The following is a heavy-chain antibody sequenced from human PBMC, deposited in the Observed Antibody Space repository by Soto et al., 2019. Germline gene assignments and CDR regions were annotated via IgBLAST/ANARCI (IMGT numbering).Heavy chain of an antibody. V-gene: IGHV3-30-3*01. Sequence: GGSLRRSCAASGFTFRSYAMHWVRQAPGKGLEWVAVISYDGSNKYYADSVKGRFTISRDNSKNTLYLQMNSLRAEDTAVYYCEKTTINMVRGLDYWGPGTLVTVSS. J-gene: IGHJ4*02. CDR3: EKTTINMVRGLDY. D-gene: IGHD3-10*01. CDR1: GFTFRSYA. CDR2: ISYDGSNK.